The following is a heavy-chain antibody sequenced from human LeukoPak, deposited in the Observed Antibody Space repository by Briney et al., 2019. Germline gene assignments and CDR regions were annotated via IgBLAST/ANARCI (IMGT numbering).Heavy chain of an antibody. J-gene: IGHJ4*02. CDR1: GFTFSGYA. CDR3: TTPLTIFGVGVDDY. CDR2: IRSKANSYAT. V-gene: IGHV3-73*01. Sequence: GGSLRLSCAASGFTFSGYAMHWVRQAPGKGLEWVGRIRSKANSYATAYAASVKGRFTISRDDSKNTAYLQMNSLKTEDTAAYYCTTPLTIFGVGVDDYWGQGTLVTVSS. D-gene: IGHD3-3*01.